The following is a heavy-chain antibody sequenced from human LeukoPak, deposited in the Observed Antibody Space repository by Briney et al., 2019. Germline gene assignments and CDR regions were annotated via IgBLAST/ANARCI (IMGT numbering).Heavy chain of an antibody. CDR2: ISAYNGNT. J-gene: IGHJ4*02. CDR1: GYTFTSYG. V-gene: IGHV1-18*01. D-gene: IGHD3-10*01. Sequence: GASVKVSCQASGYTFTSYGISWVRQAPGQGLEWMGWISAYNGNTNYAQKLQGRVTMTTDTSTSTAYMELRSLRSDDTAVYYCARVPFLTGSGSPDYWGQGTLVTVSS. CDR3: ARVPFLTGSGSPDY.